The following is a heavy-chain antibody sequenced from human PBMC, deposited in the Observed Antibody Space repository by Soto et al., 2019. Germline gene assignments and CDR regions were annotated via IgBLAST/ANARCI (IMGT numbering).Heavy chain of an antibody. D-gene: IGHD6-19*01. CDR1: GFTFSSYA. J-gene: IGHJ4*02. CDR3: ARDLASPSQSRPPNIAVAGACDY. V-gene: IGHV3-30-3*01. Sequence: QVQLVESGGGVVQPGRSLRLSCAASGFTFSSYAMHWVRQAPGKGLEWVAVISYDGSNKYYADSVKGRFTISRDNSKNTLYLQMNSLRAEDTAVYYCARDLASPSQSRPPNIAVAGACDYSGQGTLVTVSS. CDR2: ISYDGSNK.